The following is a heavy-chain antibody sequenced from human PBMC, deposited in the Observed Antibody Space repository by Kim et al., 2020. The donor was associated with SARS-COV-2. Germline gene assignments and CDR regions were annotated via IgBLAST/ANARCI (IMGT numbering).Heavy chain of an antibody. D-gene: IGHD1-20*01. CDR3: TRRIFDAFDI. V-gene: IGHV3-72*01. Sequence: GGSLRLSCGASGLNFSDHYMDWVHQAPGKGLEWVGRSRDRANSYSTEYAASVRGRFAISRDHSQNSVHLQMQDLKVEDTAIYYCTRRIFDAFDIWGQGAMVTVSS. CDR2: SRDRANSYST. CDR1: GLNFSDHY. J-gene: IGHJ3*02.